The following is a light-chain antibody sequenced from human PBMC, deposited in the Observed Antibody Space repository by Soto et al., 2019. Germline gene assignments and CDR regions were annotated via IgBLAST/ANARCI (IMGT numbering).Light chain of an antibody. CDR1: QSITSNY. CDR2: AS. J-gene: IGKJ5*01. V-gene: IGKV3-20*01. CDR3: QHYGTSPPVT. Sequence: EIVLTQSPGTLSLSPGERATLSCRASQSITSNYLAWYQQKPGQAPRLLIGASSRASGIPDRFSGSGSGTDFTLTISRLEPEDFAVYFCQHYGTSPPVTFGQGTRLEIK.